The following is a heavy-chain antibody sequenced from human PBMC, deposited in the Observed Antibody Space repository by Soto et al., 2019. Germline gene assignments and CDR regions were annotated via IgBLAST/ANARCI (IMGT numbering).Heavy chain of an antibody. CDR3: ARVGPPSLGYCSGGSCNPQIGAFDI. CDR2: ISAYNGNT. V-gene: IGHV1-18*01. J-gene: IGHJ3*02. Sequence: ASVKVSCKASGYTFTSYGISWVRQAPGQGLEWMGWISAYNGNTNYAQKLQGRVTMTTDTSTSTAYMELSSLRSEDTAVYYCARVGPPSLGYCSGGSCNPQIGAFDIWGQGTMVTVSS. CDR1: GYTFTSYG. D-gene: IGHD2-15*01.